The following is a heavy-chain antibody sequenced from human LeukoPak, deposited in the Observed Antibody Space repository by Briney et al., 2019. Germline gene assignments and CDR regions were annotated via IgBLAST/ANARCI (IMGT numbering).Heavy chain of an antibody. CDR3: AKDLEYYYDSSGYYGGGPDY. D-gene: IGHD3-22*01. J-gene: IGHJ4*02. CDR1: GFTFSSYG. V-gene: IGHV3-30*02. Sequence: GGSLRLSCAASGFTFSSYGMHWVRQAPGKGLEWVAFIRYDGSNKYYADSVKGRFTISRDNSKNTLCLQMNSLRAEDTAVYYCAKDLEYYYDSSGYYGGGPDYWGQGTLVTVSS. CDR2: IRYDGSNK.